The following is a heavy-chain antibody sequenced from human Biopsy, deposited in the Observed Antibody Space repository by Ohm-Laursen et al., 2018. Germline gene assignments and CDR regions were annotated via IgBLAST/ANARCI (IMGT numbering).Heavy chain of an antibody. J-gene: IGHJ5*02. CDR1: GVSMNTGTYY. V-gene: IGHV4-39*01. CDR2: IYNTETT. CDR3: ARHPTGFWFDP. Sequence: SDTLSLTCTVSGVSMNTGTYYWAWLRQPPGKGLEWIGSIYNTETTFYNPSLKSRVTISVDTSTNQFSLKVSSVTASDTALYFCARHPTGFWFDPWGHGTLVTVSS.